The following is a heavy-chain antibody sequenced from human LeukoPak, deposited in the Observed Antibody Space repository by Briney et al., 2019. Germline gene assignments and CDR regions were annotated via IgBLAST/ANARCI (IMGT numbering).Heavy chain of an antibody. V-gene: IGHV3-33*06. CDR3: AKGARGVTPVYYSDH. CDR1: GFTFSSYG. CDR2: IWYDGSNK. Sequence: GGSLRLSCAASGFTFSSYGMHWVRQAPGKGLEWVAVIWYDGSNKYYADSVKGRFTISRDNSKNTLYLQMNSLRAEDTAVYYCAKGARGVTPVYYSDHWGQGILVTVSS. J-gene: IGHJ4*02. D-gene: IGHD4-23*01.